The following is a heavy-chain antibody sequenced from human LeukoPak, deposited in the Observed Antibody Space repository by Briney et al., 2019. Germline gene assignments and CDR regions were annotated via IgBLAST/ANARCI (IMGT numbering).Heavy chain of an antibody. CDR3: ARHCCSGPAKRVFDI. J-gene: IGHJ3*02. CDR2: ISYSGNT. CDR1: GGSTINSDYH. D-gene: IGHD2-15*01. Sequence: PSETLSLTCTVSGGSTINSDYHWGWVRQPPGKGLEWIGTISYSGNTDYNPSLRSRVTISVDTSNNQFSLRLGSVTAADTAVYHCARHCCSGPAKRVFDIWGQGTMVTVSS. V-gene: IGHV4-39*01.